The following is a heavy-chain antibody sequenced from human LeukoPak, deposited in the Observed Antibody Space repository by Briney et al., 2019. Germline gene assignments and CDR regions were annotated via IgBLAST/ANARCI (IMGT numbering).Heavy chain of an antibody. CDR2: IYPRDGST. CDR1: GYTFTNNY. CDR3: ARDQEGFDY. Sequence: GASVKVSCKASGYTFTNNYLHWVRQAPGQGLEWMGMIYPRDGSTSYAQNFQGGVTVTRDTSTTTVHMELRGLRSEDTAVYYRARDQEGFDYWGQGTVVTVSS. V-gene: IGHV1-46*01. J-gene: IGHJ4*02.